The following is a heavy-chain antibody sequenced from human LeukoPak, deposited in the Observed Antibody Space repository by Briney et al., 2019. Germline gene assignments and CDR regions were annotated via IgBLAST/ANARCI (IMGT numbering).Heavy chain of an antibody. Sequence: PGGSLRLSCAASGFTFDDYAMHWVRQAPGKGLEWVSGISWNSGSIGYADSVKGRFTISRDNAKNSLYLQMNSLRAEDTAVYYCARDMGYGGYGDFDYWGQGTLVTVSS. J-gene: IGHJ4*02. V-gene: IGHV3-9*01. CDR2: ISWNSGSI. CDR1: GFTFDDYA. CDR3: ARDMGYGGYGDFDY. D-gene: IGHD5-12*01.